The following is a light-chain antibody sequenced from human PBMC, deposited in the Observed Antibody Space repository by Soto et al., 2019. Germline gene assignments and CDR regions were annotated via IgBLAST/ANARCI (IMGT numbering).Light chain of an antibody. Sequence: DIVLTPSPGTLSLSPGERATLSCRASQSVSSKYLAWYQQKPGQAPRFLIYAASSRATGIPDKFSGSGSGTDFTLTISRLEPEDFAVYYCQHYGSSPPITFGQGTRLEIK. CDR3: QHYGSSPPIT. CDR2: AAS. V-gene: IGKV3-20*01. CDR1: QSVSSKY. J-gene: IGKJ5*01.